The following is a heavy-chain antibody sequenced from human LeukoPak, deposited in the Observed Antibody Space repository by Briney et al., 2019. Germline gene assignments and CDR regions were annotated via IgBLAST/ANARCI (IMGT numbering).Heavy chain of an antibody. CDR2: INSDGSST. V-gene: IGHV3-74*01. CDR1: GFTFSSYW. Sequence: GGSLRLSCAASGFTFSSYWMHWVRQAPGKGLVWVSRINSDGSSTSYADSVKGRFTISRDNSKNTLYLQMNGLTAEDTALYFCAKDGLSYDTSAHVYYFDYWGQGTLVAVSP. CDR3: AKDGLSYDTSAHVYYFDY. J-gene: IGHJ4*02. D-gene: IGHD3-22*01.